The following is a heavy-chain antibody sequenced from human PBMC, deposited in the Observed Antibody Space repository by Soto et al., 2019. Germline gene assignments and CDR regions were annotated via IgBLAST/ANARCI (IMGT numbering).Heavy chain of an antibody. Sequence: SVKVYCKASGFTFTISAVHWVRQARGQRLEWIGWIVVGSGNTNYAQKFQERVTITRDMSTSTAYMELSSLRSEDTAVYYCAADFDGEVVVAKGFDPWGQGTLVTVSS. CDR2: IVVGSGNT. V-gene: IGHV1-58*01. CDR1: GFTFTISA. D-gene: IGHD2-15*01. CDR3: AADFDGEVVVAKGFDP. J-gene: IGHJ5*02.